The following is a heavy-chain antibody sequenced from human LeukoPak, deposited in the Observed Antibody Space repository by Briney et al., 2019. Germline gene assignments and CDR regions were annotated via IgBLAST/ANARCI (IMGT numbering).Heavy chain of an antibody. D-gene: IGHD1-1*01. V-gene: IGHV5-51*01. CDR1: GYSFTAYW. CDR3: ARSTTGTHFDY. CDR2: IYPGDSDT. J-gene: IGHJ4*02. Sequence: GESLKISCGGSGYSFTAYWIGWVRQMPGKGLEWMAIIYPGDSDTRYSPSFQGQVTISADKSISTAYLQWSSLKASDTAMYYCARSTTGTHFDYWGQGTLVTVSS.